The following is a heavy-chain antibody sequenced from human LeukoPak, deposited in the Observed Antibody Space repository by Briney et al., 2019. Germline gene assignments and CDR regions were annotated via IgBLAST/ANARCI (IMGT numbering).Heavy chain of an antibody. J-gene: IGHJ5*02. CDR1: GGSISSSSYY. D-gene: IGHD3-10*01. CDR3: AQQGVGYGPGSYIALFDP. Sequence: SETLSLTCTVSGGSISSSSYYWGWIRQPPGKGLEWIGSIYYSGSTYYNPSLKSRVTISVDTSKNQFSLKLSSVTAADTAVYYCAQQGVGYGPGSYIALFDPWGEGTLVTVSS. V-gene: IGHV4-39*01. CDR2: IYYSGST.